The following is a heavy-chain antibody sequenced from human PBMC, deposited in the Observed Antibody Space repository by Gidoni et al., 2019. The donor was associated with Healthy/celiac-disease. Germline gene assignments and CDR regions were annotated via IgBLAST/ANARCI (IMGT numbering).Heavy chain of an antibody. Sequence: QVQLVESGGGVVQPGRSLRLSCAASGFPFSRYGMHWVRQAPGKGLEWVAVISYDGSNKYYADSVKGRFTISRDNSKNTLYLQMNSLRAEDTAVYYCAKRGGLRYFDSDAFDIWGQGTMVTVSS. D-gene: IGHD3-9*01. J-gene: IGHJ3*02. V-gene: IGHV3-30*18. CDR1: GFPFSRYG. CDR3: AKRGGLRYFDSDAFDI. CDR2: ISYDGSNK.